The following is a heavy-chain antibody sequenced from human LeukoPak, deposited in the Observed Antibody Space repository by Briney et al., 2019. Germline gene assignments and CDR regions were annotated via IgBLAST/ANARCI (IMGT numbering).Heavy chain of an antibody. CDR1: GGSFSGYY. J-gene: IGHJ5*02. D-gene: IGHD6-6*01. Sequence: PSETLSLTCAVYGGSFSGYYWSWIRQPPGKGLEWNGEINHSGSTNYNPSLKSRVTISVDTSKNQFSLKLSSVTAADTAVYYCARGIQSIAARYPNWFDPWGQGTLVTVSS. V-gene: IGHV4-34*01. CDR2: INHSGST. CDR3: ARGIQSIAARYPNWFDP.